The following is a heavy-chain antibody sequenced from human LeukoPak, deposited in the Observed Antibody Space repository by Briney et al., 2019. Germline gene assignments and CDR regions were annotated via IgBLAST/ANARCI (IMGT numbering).Heavy chain of an antibody. CDR3: ARVSGGGYSDY. J-gene: IGHJ4*02. D-gene: IGHD3-22*01. CDR2: IYYSGST. CDR1: GGPISSYY. Sequence: SETLSLTCTVSGGPISSYYWSWIRQPPGKGLEWIGYIYYSGSTNCNPSLKSRVTISVDTSKNQFSLKLSSVTAADTAVYYCARVSGGGYSDYWGQGTLVTASS. V-gene: IGHV4-59*01.